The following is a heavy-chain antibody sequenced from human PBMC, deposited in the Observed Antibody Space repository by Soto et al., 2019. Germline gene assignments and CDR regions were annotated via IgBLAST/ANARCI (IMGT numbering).Heavy chain of an antibody. CDR3: AIGRPGVTRYDY. D-gene: IGHD4-17*01. V-gene: IGHV1-8*01. J-gene: IGHJ4*02. CDR2: MSPNNGNT. Sequence: QVQLVQSGAEVKKPGASVKVSCKASGYTFTTYDINWVRQATGQGLESMGWMSPNNGNTGYAQKFQGRVTMTRNTSISTAYMELSSLTSEDTAVYYCAIGRPGVTRYDYWGQGTLVTVSS. CDR1: GYTFTTYD.